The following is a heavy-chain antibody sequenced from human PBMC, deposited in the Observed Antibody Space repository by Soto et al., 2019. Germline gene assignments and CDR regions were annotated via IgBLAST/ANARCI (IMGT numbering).Heavy chain of an antibody. CDR3: ARPRGVTTWFDP. D-gene: IGHD3-10*01. Sequence: ASVKVSCKASGGTFSSYAISWVRQAPGQGLEWMGGIIPIFGTANYAQKFQGRVTITADESTSTAYMELSSLRSEDTAVYYCARPRGVTTWFDPWGQGTLVTVSS. V-gene: IGHV1-69*13. J-gene: IGHJ5*02. CDR1: GGTFSSYA. CDR2: IIPIFGTA.